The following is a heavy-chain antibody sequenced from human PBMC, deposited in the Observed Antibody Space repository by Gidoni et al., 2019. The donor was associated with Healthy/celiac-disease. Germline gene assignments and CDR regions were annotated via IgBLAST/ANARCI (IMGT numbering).Heavy chain of an antibody. D-gene: IGHD6-6*01. CDR1: GFPFISYG. Sequence: QVQLVESGGGVVQPGRSLRLSCAASGFPFISYGMHWVRQAPGKGLEWVAVKSYDGSNKYYADSVKGRFTISRDNSKNTLYLQKKSLGAEDTAGYYCAKDHRIGARPGVCDYWGQGTLVTVSS. CDR3: AKDHRIGARPGVCDY. J-gene: IGHJ4*02. CDR2: KSYDGSNK. V-gene: IGHV3-30*18.